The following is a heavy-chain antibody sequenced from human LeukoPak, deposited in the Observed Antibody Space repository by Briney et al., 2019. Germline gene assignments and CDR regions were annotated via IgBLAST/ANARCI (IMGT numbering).Heavy chain of an antibody. J-gene: IGHJ4*02. CDR1: GFTFSDYC. D-gene: IGHD6-13*01. Sequence: KPGGSLRLSCAASGFTFSDYCMSWIRQAPGKGLEWVSYISSSGSTIYYADSVKGRFTISRDNAKNSLYLQMNSLRAEDTAVYYCARDFEPDSSSRAGPAVFDYWGQGTLVTVSS. V-gene: IGHV3-11*01. CDR2: ISSSGSTI. CDR3: ARDFEPDSSSRAGPAVFDY.